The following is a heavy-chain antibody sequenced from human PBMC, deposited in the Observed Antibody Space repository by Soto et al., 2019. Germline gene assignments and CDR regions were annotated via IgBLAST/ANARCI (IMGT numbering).Heavy chain of an antibody. V-gene: IGHV4-59*01. CDR3: ARGPESYTYDY. D-gene: IGHD1-26*01. CDR1: GGSISSYY. Sequence: PSETLSLTCTVSGGSISSYYWSWIRQPPGKGLEWIGYIYYSGSTNYNPSLKSRVTISVDTSKNQFSLKLSSVTAADPAVYYCARGPESYTYDYWGQGTLVTVSS. J-gene: IGHJ4*02. CDR2: IYYSGST.